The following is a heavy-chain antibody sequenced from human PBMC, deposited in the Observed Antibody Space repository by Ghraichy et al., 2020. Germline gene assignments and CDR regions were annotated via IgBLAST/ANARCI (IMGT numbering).Heavy chain of an antibody. Sequence: GESLRLSCAASGFKFTTYAMSWVRQAPGKGLEWVSGMSGSGDTTHYADSVRGRFTISRDNSKNKLYLQMHSLRAEDTAVYYCAKSLLNYVGDFWGQGSLVTVTS. J-gene: IGHJ4*02. V-gene: IGHV3-23*01. CDR3: AKSLLNYVGDF. CDR2: MSGSGDTT. D-gene: IGHD1-7*01. CDR1: GFKFTTYA.